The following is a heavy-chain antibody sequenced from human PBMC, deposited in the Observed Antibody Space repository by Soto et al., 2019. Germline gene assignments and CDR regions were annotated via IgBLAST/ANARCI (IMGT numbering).Heavy chain of an antibody. J-gene: IGHJ6*02. D-gene: IGHD3-3*01. V-gene: IGHV3-21*01. Sequence: GGSLRLSCVASDFTFSTYSMNWVRQAPGKGLGWVAYISATSNHIYYADSLKGRFTISRDNAKSSLYLHMNSLRAEDTAVYFFARDSITIFGGGMDVWGQGTTVTVSS. CDR1: DFTFSTYS. CDR3: ARDSITIFGGGMDV. CDR2: ISATSNHI.